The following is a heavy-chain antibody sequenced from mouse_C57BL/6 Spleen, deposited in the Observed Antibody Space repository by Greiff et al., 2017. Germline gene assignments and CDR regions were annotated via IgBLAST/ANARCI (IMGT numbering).Heavy chain of an antibody. J-gene: IGHJ3*01. V-gene: IGHV1-15*01. CDR2: IDPETGGT. CDR3: TSYDAY. D-gene: IGHD2-3*01. Sequence: VKLQQSGAELVRPGASVTLSCKASGYTFTDYEMHWVKQTPVHGLEWIGAIDPETGGTAYNQKFKGKAILTADKSSSTAYMELRSLTSEDSAVYYCTSYDAYWGQGTLVTVSA. CDR1: GYTFTDYE.